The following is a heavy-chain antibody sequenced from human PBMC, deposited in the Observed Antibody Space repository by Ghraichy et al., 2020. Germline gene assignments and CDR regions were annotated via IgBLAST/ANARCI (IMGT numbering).Heavy chain of an antibody. CDR2: INHSGST. J-gene: IGHJ5*02. CDR3: ARALWMLYGGNWFDP. CDR1: GGSFSGYY. D-gene: IGHD2-8*01. V-gene: IGHV4-34*01. Sequence: SETLSLTCAVYGGSFSGYYWSWIRQPPGKGLEWIGEINHSGSTNYNPSLKSRVTISVDTSKNQFSLKLSSVTAADTAVYYCARALWMLYGGNWFDPWGQGTLVTVSS.